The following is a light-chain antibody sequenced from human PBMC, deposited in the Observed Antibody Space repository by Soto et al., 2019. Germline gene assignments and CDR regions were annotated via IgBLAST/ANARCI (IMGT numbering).Light chain of an antibody. CDR2: DGS. CDR1: QSVSSS. V-gene: IGKV3-11*01. Sequence: EIVLTQSPATLSLSPGERATLSCRASQSVSSSLAWYQQKPGQAPRLLIYDGSTRATGILARFSGSGSGTDFTLTISSLELEDSAVYYCQQRSIGPWVITFVPGIKVDIK. J-gene: IGKJ3*01. CDR3: QQRSIGPWVIT.